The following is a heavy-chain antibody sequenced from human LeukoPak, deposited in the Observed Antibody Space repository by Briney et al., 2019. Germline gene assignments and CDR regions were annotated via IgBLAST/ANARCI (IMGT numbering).Heavy chain of an antibody. D-gene: IGHD3-16*02. Sequence: ASVKVSCKASGGTFSSYAISWVRQAPGQGLEWMGGIIPIFGTANYAQKLQGRVTITADESTSTAYMELSSLRSEDTAVYYCARALGSYLSFDSWGQGTLVTVSS. V-gene: IGHV1-69*13. CDR2: IIPIFGTA. CDR3: ARALGSYLSFDS. J-gene: IGHJ4*02. CDR1: GGTFSSYA.